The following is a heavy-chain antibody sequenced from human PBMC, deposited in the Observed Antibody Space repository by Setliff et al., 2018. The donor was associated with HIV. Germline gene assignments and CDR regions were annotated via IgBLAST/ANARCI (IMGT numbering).Heavy chain of an antibody. D-gene: IGHD5-12*01. CDR2: IYNSGYS. Sequence: PSETLSLTCKVSGASISSYYWSWVRQPPGKGLEWIGYIYNSGYSNSKPSLKSRVTMSLDTSKNQFSLELTSVTAADTAVYFCARGDGYRSNDAYYATGMDVWGQEITVTVSS. J-gene: IGHJ6*02. CDR3: ARGDGYRSNDAYYATGMDV. CDR1: GASISSYY. V-gene: IGHV4-59*01.